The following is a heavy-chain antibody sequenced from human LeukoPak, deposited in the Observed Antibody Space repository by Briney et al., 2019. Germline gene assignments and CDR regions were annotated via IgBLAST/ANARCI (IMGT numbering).Heavy chain of an antibody. CDR2: IYISGGT. D-gene: IGHD1-26*01. Sequence: SETLSLICSVSGDSISSYSWSWIRQPAGKGLEWIGRIYISGGTNYNPSLESRVTMSVDTSQNQISLKLSSVTAADTAVYYCAREKLLDGVADWGQGTLVTVSS. J-gene: IGHJ4*02. CDR1: GDSISSYS. V-gene: IGHV4-4*07. CDR3: AREKLLDGVAD.